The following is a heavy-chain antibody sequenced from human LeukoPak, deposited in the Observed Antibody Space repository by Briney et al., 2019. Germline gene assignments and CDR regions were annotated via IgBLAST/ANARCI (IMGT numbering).Heavy chain of an antibody. Sequence: GASLQISCKGSGCGFTNYWIGRGRQLPGKGLEGRGIIYPGDCDTRYSPSFRGQVTISADKSISTAYLQWSSLKASDTAMYYCARHQYISGWHGYDYWGQGTLVTVSS. J-gene: IGHJ4*02. D-gene: IGHD6-19*01. V-gene: IGHV5-51*01. CDR2: IYPGDCDT. CDR3: ARHQYISGWHGYDY. CDR1: GCGFTNYW.